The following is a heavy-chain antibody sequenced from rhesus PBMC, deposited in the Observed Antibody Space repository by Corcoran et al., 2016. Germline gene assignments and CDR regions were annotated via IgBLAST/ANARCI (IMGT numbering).Heavy chain of an antibody. Sequence: QVQLQESGPGLVKPSETLSLTCTVSGGSISGYYYWSWIRQPPGKGLEWIGGIKGNSATTYYTPSLRIRVTISKDTAKNQFSLKLSSVTAADTAVYYCAKPASIAGKTGFDYWGQGVLVTVSS. CDR2: IKGNSATT. CDR1: GGSISGYYY. V-gene: IGHV4-143*01. D-gene: IGHD1-20*01. CDR3: AKPASIAGKTGFDY. J-gene: IGHJ4*01.